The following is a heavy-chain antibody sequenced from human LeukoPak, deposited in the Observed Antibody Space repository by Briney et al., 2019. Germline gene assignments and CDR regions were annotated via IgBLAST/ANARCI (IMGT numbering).Heavy chain of an antibody. D-gene: IGHD3-10*01. Sequence: GGSLRLSCAASGFTFSSYGMHWVRQAPGKGLEWVAVISYDGSNKYYADSVKGRFTISRDNSKNTLYLQMNSLRAEDTAVYYCARHLGPSVFDYWGQGTLVTVSS. CDR2: ISYDGSNK. CDR3: ARHLGPSVFDY. J-gene: IGHJ4*02. V-gene: IGHV3-30*03. CDR1: GFTFSSYG.